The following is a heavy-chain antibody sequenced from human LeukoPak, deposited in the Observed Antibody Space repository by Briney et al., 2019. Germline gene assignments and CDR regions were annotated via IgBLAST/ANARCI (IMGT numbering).Heavy chain of an antibody. J-gene: IGHJ4*02. Sequence: ASVKVSCKASGYTFTGYYMHWVRQAPGQGLERMGWINPNSGGTNYAQKFQGRVTMTRDTSISTAYMELSRLRSDDTAVYYCARDLGSSWYEYDYWGQGTLVTVSS. CDR3: ARDLGSSWYEYDY. V-gene: IGHV1-2*02. D-gene: IGHD6-13*01. CDR1: GYTFTGYY. CDR2: INPNSGGT.